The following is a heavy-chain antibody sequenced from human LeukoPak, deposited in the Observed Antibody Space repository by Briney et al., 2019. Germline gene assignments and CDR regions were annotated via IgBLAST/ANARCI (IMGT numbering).Heavy chain of an antibody. CDR3: ARVRCDGVWGSYRLCEYYFDY. CDR2: IKQDGSEK. V-gene: IGHV3-7*01. Sequence: PGGSLRLSCAASGFTFSSYWMSWVRQAPGKGLEWVANIKQDGSEKYYVDSVKGRFTISRDNAKNSLYLQMNSLRAEDTAVYYCARVRCDGVWGSYRLCEYYFDYWGQGTLVTVSS. CDR1: GFTFSSYW. D-gene: IGHD3-16*02. J-gene: IGHJ4*02.